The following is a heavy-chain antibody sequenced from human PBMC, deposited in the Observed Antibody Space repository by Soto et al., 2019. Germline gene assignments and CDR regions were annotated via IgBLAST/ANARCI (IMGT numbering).Heavy chain of an antibody. CDR3: ARSQGSSTSLEIYYYYYYGIDV. Sequence: QVQLVQSGAEVKKPGSSVKVSCKASGGTFSSYAISWVRQAPGQGLEWMGGIIPISDTTNYAQKFQGRVTITADESTSTAYMELSSLRSEDTDLYYCARSQGSSTSLEIYYYYYYGIDVWGQGTTVTVSS. CDR2: IIPISDTT. CDR1: GGTFSSYA. V-gene: IGHV1-69*01. J-gene: IGHJ6*02. D-gene: IGHD2-2*01.